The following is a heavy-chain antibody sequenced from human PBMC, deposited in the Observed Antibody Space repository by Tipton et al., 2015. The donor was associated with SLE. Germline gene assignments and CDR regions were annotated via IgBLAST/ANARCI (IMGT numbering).Heavy chain of an antibody. D-gene: IGHD3-22*01. V-gene: IGHV3-66*02. CDR3: ARSLTYYYDSSGLLGY. CDR2: IYAGGST. CDR1: GFTVSSNY. J-gene: IGHJ4*02. Sequence: QLVQSGGGLVQPGGSLRLSCAASGFTVSSNYMNWVRQAPGKGLEWVSVIYAGGSTYYADSVKGRFTISRDSSKNTLYLQMTSLRAEDTAVYYCARSLTYYYDSSGLLGYWGQGTLVTVSS.